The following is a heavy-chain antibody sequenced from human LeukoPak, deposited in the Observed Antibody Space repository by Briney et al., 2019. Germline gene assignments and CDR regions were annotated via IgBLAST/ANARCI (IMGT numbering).Heavy chain of an antibody. CDR3: ARGGASSKFFDA. Sequence: PSETLSPTCSVSGVSISNYYWNWIRQPPGKGLEWIAFIYYDGTTNYNPSLKSRATISVDTSKNQYSLNLISVTPADTAVYYCARGGASSKFFDAWGQGILVTVSS. J-gene: IGHJ4*02. D-gene: IGHD6-6*01. CDR1: GVSISNYY. V-gene: IGHV4-59*01. CDR2: IYYDGTT.